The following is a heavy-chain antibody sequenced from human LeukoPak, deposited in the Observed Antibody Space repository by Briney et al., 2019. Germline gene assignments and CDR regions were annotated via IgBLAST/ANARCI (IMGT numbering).Heavy chain of an antibody. CDR2: IYSGGST. Sequence: GGSLRLSCAASGFTVSSNYMSWVRQAPGKGLEWVSVIYSGGSTYYADSVKGRLIISRDNSKNTLYLQMNSLRAEDTAVYYCAKDGYYDSSGSPTGYFDYWGQGTLVTVSS. V-gene: IGHV3-53*01. CDR1: GFTVSSNY. J-gene: IGHJ4*02. D-gene: IGHD3-22*01. CDR3: AKDGYYDSSGSPTGYFDY.